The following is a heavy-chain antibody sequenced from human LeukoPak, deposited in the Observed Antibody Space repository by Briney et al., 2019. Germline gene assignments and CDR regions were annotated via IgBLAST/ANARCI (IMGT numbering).Heavy chain of an antibody. V-gene: IGHV1-46*01. CDR1: GYTFTSYY. J-gene: IGHJ3*02. Sequence: ASVKVSYKASGYTFTSYYMHWVRQAPGQGLEWMGIINPSGGSTSYAQKFQGRVTMTRDTSTSTVYMELSSLRSEDTAVYYCARDPGRFGYSYGHRAFDIWGQGTMVTVSS. CDR2: INPSGGST. D-gene: IGHD5-18*01. CDR3: ARDPGRFGYSYGHRAFDI.